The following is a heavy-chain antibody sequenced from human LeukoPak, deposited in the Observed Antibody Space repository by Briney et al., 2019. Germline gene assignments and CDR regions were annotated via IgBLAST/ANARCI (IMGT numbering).Heavy chain of an antibody. J-gene: IGHJ5*02. Sequence: SETLSLTCTVSGGSISSYYWSWIRQPPGKGLEWIGYIYYSGSTNYNPSLKSRVTISVDTSKNQFSLKLSSVTAADTAVYYCARVSCGGGTCYDSRGWFDPWGQGTLVTVSS. CDR1: GGSISSYY. CDR3: ARVSCGGGTCYDSRGWFDP. D-gene: IGHD2-15*01. V-gene: IGHV4-59*12. CDR2: IYYSGST.